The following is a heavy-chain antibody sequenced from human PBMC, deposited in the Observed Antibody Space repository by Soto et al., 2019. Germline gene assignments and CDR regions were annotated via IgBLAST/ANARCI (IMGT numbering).Heavy chain of an antibody. CDR1: GGSISSYY. J-gene: IGHJ6*02. D-gene: IGHD1-26*01. Sequence: QVQLQESGPGLVKPSETLSLTCTVSGGSISSYYWSWIRQPPGKGLEWIGYIYYSGSTNYNPSLKSRVTISVDTSKNQFSLKLSSVTAADTAVYYCARGQRWGIVGAPWWYGMDVWGQGTTVTVSS. V-gene: IGHV4-59*01. CDR3: ARGQRWGIVGAPWWYGMDV. CDR2: IYYSGST.